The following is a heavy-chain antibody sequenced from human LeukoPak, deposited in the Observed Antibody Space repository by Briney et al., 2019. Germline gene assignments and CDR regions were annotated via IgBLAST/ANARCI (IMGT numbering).Heavy chain of an antibody. CDR1: GFTFSSYA. Sequence: GGSLRLSRAASGFTFSSYAMSWVRQAPGKGLEWVSAISGSGGSTYHADSVKGRFTISRDNSKNTLYLQMNSLRAEDTAVYYCAKVPSSGWYVIDYWGQGTLVTVSS. V-gene: IGHV3-23*01. J-gene: IGHJ4*02. CDR2: ISGSGGST. D-gene: IGHD6-19*01. CDR3: AKVPSSGWYVIDY.